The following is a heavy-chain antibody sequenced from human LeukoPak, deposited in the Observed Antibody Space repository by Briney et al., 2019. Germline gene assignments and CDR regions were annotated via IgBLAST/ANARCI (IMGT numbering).Heavy chain of an antibody. J-gene: IGHJ4*02. CDR1: GSLGTCYY. CDR2: INPNSGFT. D-gene: IGHD2-2*01. CDR3: ERLGDCSSSSCRLSDY. Sequence: ASVKVSCKASGSLGTCYYLHWVRQAPGQGLEWMGWINPNSGFTNYAQKFQGRVTMTRDTSISTAYMELSRLRSDDTAVYYCERLGDCSSSSCRLSDYWGQGTLVTVSS. V-gene: IGHV1-2*02.